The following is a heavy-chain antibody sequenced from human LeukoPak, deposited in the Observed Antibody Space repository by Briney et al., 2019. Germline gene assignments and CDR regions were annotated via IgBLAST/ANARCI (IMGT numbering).Heavy chain of an antibody. Sequence: ASVKVSCKASGYTFTGYYMHWVRQAPGQGLEWMGWINPNSGGTNYAQKFQGRVTMTRDTSTSTVYMELSSLRSEDTAVYYCARDFLAGGADYVTFDIWGQGTMVTVSS. CDR1: GYTFTGYY. V-gene: IGHV1-2*02. J-gene: IGHJ3*02. D-gene: IGHD4-17*01. CDR3: ARDFLAGGADYVTFDI. CDR2: INPNSGGT.